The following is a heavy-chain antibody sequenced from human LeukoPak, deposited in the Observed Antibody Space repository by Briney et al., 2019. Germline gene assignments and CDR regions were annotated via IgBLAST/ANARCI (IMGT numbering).Heavy chain of an antibody. V-gene: IGHV4-39*01. Sequence: PSETLSLTCTVSGGSISSSSYYWGWIRQPPGKRLEWIGSIYYSGSTYYNPSLKSRVTISVDTSKNQFSLKLSSVTAADTAVYYCARQGKGTREYFDYWGQGTLVTVSS. CDR1: GGSISSSSYY. CDR3: ARQGKGTREYFDY. J-gene: IGHJ4*02. D-gene: IGHD3-10*01. CDR2: IYYSGST.